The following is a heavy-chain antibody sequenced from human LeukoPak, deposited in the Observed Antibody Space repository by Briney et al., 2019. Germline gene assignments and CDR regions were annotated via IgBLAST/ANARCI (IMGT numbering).Heavy chain of an antibody. D-gene: IGHD3-3*01. CDR2: IIPIFGTA. V-gene: IGHV1-69*13. Sequence: SVKVSCKASGGTFSSYAISWVRQAPGQGLEWMGGIIPIFGTANYAQKFQGRVTITADESTSTAYMELSSLRSEDTAVYYCARGEGYDSWSGYYMLDYWGQGTLVTVSS. J-gene: IGHJ4*02. CDR3: ARGEGYDSWSGYYMLDY. CDR1: GGTFSSYA.